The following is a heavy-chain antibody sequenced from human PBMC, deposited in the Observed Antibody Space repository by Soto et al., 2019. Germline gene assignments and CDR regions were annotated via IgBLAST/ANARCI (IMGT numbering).Heavy chain of an antibody. J-gene: IGHJ3*02. CDR2: ISGSGGST. CDR3: AKDLRATTSRGVFDI. Sequence: EVQLLESGGGLVQPGGSLRLSCAASGFSFSSYAMSWVRQAPGKGLEWVSGISGSGGSTYYADSVQGRFTISRYNSKNMLYVHLNSLRDEDTAVYDCAKDLRATTSRGVFDIWGQGTMVTVSS. D-gene: IGHD5-12*01. CDR1: GFSFSSYA. V-gene: IGHV3-23*01.